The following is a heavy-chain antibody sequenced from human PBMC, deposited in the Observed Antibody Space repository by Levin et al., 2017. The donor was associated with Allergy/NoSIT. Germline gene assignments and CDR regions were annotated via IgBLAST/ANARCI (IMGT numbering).Heavy chain of an antibody. CDR3: ARAGGYGDYKSDY. CDR1: GFTFSSYG. Sequence: GESLKISCAASGFTFSSYGMHWVRQAPGKGLEWVAVIWYDGTNKYSADSVKGRFTISRDNSKNTLYLQMNSLRAEDTAVYYCARAGGYGDYKSDYWGQGTLVTVSS. D-gene: IGHD4-17*01. V-gene: IGHV3-33*01. J-gene: IGHJ4*02. CDR2: IWYDGTNK.